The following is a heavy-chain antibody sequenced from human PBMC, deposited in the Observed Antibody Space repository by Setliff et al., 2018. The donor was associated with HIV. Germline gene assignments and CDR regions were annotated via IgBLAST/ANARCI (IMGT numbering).Heavy chain of an antibody. Sequence: SVKVSCKASGGTFSSYAISWVRQAPGQGLEWMGGLIPIFGTTNYAQKFQGRVTITADEWTSTAYMELSSLRSEDTAVYYCARGPSIAVAGAAVWGQGTTVTVSS. D-gene: IGHD6-19*01. J-gene: IGHJ6*02. CDR3: ARGPSIAVAGAAV. V-gene: IGHV1-69*13. CDR2: LIPIFGTT. CDR1: GGTFSSYA.